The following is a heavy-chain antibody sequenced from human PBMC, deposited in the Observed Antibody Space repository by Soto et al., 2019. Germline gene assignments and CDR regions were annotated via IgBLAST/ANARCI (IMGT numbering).Heavy chain of an antibody. J-gene: IGHJ4*02. CDR3: ARTYYYDSSGFD. V-gene: IGHV4-38-2*01. D-gene: IGHD3-22*01. CDR1: GYSISSGYY. Sequence: SETLSLTCAVSGYSISSGYYWGWIRQPPGKGLEWIGSIYHSGSTYYNPSLKSRVTISVDTSKNQFSLKLSSVTAADTAVYYCARTYYYDSSGFDWGQGPLVTVSS. CDR2: IYHSGST.